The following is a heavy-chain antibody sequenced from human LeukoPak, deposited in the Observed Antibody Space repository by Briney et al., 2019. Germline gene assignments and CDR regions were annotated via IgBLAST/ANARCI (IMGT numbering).Heavy chain of an antibody. J-gene: IGHJ3*02. CDR3: ARVIDYGSGEDAFDI. Sequence: PGGSLGLSCAASGFTFDDYGMSWVRQAPGKGLERVSGINWNGGSTGYADSVKGRFTISRDNAKNSLYLQMNSLRAEDTALYHCARVIDYGSGEDAFDIWGQGTMVTVSS. CDR2: INWNGGST. V-gene: IGHV3-20*01. D-gene: IGHD3-10*01. CDR1: GFTFDDYG.